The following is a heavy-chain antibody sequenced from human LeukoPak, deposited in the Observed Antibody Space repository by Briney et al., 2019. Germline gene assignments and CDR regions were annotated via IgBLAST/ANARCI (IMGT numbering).Heavy chain of an antibody. CDR2: IYYSGST. Sequence: SETLSLTCTVSGGSTSSDYWRWIRQPPGKGLEWIGYIYYSGSTNYNPSLKSRVTISVDTSKNQFSLKLSSVTAADTAVYYCARDSDDDYGGSLFFDYWGQGTLVTVSS. D-gene: IGHD4-23*01. V-gene: IGHV4-59*01. J-gene: IGHJ4*02. CDR3: ARDSDDDYGGSLFFDY. CDR1: GGSTSSDY.